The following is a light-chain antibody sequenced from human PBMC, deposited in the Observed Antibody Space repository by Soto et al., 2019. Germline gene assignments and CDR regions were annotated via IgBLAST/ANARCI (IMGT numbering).Light chain of an antibody. CDR3: QQYYSTPLT. V-gene: IGKV4-1*01. J-gene: IGKJ2*01. CDR2: WAS. CDR1: QSVLYSSNHKNY. Sequence: DIVTTQSPDSLAVSLGERATINCKSSQSVLYSSNHKNYFAWYQQKPGKTPNLLIYWASTRESGVPDRFSGSGSGTDFTLTISSLQAEDVAVYYCQQYYSTPLTFGHGTRLEIK.